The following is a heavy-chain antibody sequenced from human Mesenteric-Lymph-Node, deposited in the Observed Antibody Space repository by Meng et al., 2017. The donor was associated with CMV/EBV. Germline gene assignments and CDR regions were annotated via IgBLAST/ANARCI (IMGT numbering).Heavy chain of an antibody. CDR1: GFTFDDYA. Sequence: LSLTCAASGFTFDDYAMHWVRQAPGKGLEWVSGINWNGGNLVYADSVKGRFTVSRDNARNSLYLQMNSLRAEDTAVYYCARDKTTQITIFGVVSDYYYGMDVWGQGTTVTVSS. D-gene: IGHD3-3*01. CDR2: INWNGGNL. V-gene: IGHV3-9*01. J-gene: IGHJ6*02. CDR3: ARDKTTQITIFGVVSDYYYGMDV.